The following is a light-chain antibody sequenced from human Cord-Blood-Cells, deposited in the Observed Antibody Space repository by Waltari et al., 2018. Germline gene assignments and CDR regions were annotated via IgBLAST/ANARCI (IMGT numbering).Light chain of an antibody. Sequence: EIVLTQSPATLSLSPGARATRSCRASQSVSSYLAWYQQKPGQAPRLLRYDASNRATGIPARFSGSGSGTDFTLTISSLEPEDFAVYYCQQRSNWPLTFGGGTKVEIK. CDR2: DAS. CDR1: QSVSSY. J-gene: IGKJ4*01. V-gene: IGKV3-11*01. CDR3: QQRSNWPLT.